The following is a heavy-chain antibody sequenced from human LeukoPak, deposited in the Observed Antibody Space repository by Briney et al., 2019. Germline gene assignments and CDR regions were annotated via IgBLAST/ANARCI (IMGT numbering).Heavy chain of an antibody. CDR3: ARGSSSGWYGEMDY. D-gene: IGHD6-19*01. Sequence: PGGSLRLSCAASGFTVSSNYMSWVRQAPGKGLEWVSVIYSGGSTNYADSVKGRFTISRDNTKNTLYLQMNSLRAEDTAVYYCARGSSSGWYGEMDYWGQGTLVTVSS. V-gene: IGHV3-53*01. J-gene: IGHJ4*02. CDR2: IYSGGST. CDR1: GFTVSSNY.